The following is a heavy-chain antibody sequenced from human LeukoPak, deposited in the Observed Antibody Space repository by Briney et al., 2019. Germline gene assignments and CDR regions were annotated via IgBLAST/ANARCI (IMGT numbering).Heavy chain of an antibody. D-gene: IGHD5-18*01. CDR3: TTDSGDTAMVDY. CDR1: GFTFSNAW. V-gene: IGHV3-15*01. J-gene: IGHJ4*02. Sequence: MAGGSLRLSCAASGFTFSNAWMSWVRQAPGKGLEWVGRIKSKTDGGTTDYAAPVKGKFSISRDDSKNTLYLQIHSLKTEDTAVYNCTTDSGDTAMVDYWGQGTLVTVSS. CDR2: IKSKTDGGTT.